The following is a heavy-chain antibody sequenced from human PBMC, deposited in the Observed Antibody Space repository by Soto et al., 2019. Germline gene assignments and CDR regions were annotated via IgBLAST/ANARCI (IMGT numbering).Heavy chain of an antibody. CDR2: INGYNGHT. Sequence: LEWMGWINGYNGHTKYAQKLQGRVTMTTDTSTSTAFMELRSLRSDDTAVYYCARYFVNDYGDPGWLDPWGQGTLVTVSS. CDR3: ARYFVNDYGDPGWLDP. D-gene: IGHD4-17*01. J-gene: IGHJ5*02. V-gene: IGHV1-18*01.